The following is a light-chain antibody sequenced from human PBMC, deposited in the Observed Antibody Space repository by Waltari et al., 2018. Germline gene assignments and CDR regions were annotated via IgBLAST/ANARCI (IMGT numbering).Light chain of an antibody. CDR3: ASYTSANTVL. J-gene: IGLJ2*01. CDR2: DVS. V-gene: IGLV2-14*03. CDR1: RSAIGYYHF. Sequence: QSGLTQPASVSGSPGQSITISCTGTRSAIGYYHFVSWYQQHPGKAPKPVIFDVSRWPSGVSHRFSGSKSGNTASLTISGLQAEDEAAYYCASYTSANTVLFGGGTKVTVL.